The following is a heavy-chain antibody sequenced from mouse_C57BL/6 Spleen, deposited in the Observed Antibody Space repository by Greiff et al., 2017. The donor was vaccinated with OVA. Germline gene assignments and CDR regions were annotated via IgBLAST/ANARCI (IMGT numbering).Heavy chain of an antibody. Sequence: QVQLQQPGAELVKPGASVKLSCKASGYTFTSYWMHWVKQRPGQGLEWIGMIHPNSGSTNYNEKFKSKATLTVDKSSSTAYMQLSSLTSVYSSVYYCASGLCPSDGYPHAMDYWGQGTSVTVSS. D-gene: IGHD2-3*01. V-gene: IGHV1-64*01. CDR3: ASGLCPSDGYPHAMDY. J-gene: IGHJ4*01. CDR1: GYTFTSYW. CDR2: IHPNSGST.